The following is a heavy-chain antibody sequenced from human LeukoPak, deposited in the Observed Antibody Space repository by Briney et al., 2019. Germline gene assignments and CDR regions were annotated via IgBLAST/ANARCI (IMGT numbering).Heavy chain of an antibody. Sequence: SQTLSLTCAVSGGSISSGGYYWSWIRQPPGKGLEWIGYIYYSGSTNYNPSLKSRVTISVDTSKNQFSLKLSSVTAADTAVYYCARGFGFVNIWGQGTMVTVSS. D-gene: IGHD3-16*02. V-gene: IGHV4-61*08. J-gene: IGHJ3*02. CDR1: GGSISSGGYY. CDR2: IYYSGST. CDR3: ARGFGFVNI.